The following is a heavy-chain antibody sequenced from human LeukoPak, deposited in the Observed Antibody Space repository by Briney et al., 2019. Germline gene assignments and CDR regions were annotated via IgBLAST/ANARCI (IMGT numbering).Heavy chain of an antibody. CDR1: GFSFSTYV. Sequence: GGSLRLSCSVSGFSFSTYVMHWVRQAPGKGLEYVSAISSNGDNTYYADSVKGRFTISRDNSENTLYLQMSSLRADDAAVYYCVRGTGYWGQGTLVTVSS. J-gene: IGHJ4*02. CDR3: VRGTGY. CDR2: ISSNGDNT. V-gene: IGHV3-64D*06.